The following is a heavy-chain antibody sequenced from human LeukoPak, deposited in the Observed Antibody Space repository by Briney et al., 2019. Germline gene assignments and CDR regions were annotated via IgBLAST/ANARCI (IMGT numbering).Heavy chain of an antibody. V-gene: IGHV3-7*02. CDR1: GFPFSSYW. J-gene: IGHJ5*02. CDR3: ARGDSSGYGPDH. Sequence: GGSLRLSCAASGFPFSSYWMSWVRQAPGKGLEWVANIKQDGSQKYYVDSVGGRFTISRDNAENSLYLQMNSLGDEDTAVYYCARGDSSGYGPDHWGQGTLVTVSS. D-gene: IGHD3-22*01. CDR2: IKQDGSQK.